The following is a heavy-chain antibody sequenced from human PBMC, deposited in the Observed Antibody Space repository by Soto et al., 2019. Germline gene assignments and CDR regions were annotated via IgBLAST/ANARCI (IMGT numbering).Heavy chain of an antibody. V-gene: IGHV3-30-3*01. Sequence: QVQLVESGGGVVQPGRSLRLSCAASGFTFSSYAMHWVRQAPGKGLEWVAVISFDGSNKYYADSVKDRFTISRDHSKNTLYVQMNSLGAEDTAVYYCGRVRRFGKGYIWGFDGWGQGTLVTVSS. J-gene: IGHJ4*02. D-gene: IGHD3-16*01. CDR3: GRVRRFGKGYIWGFDG. CDR1: GFTFSSYA. CDR2: ISFDGSNK.